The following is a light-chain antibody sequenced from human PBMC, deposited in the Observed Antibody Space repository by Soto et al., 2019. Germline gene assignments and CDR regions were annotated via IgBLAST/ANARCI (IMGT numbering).Light chain of an antibody. Sequence: QSALTQPPSVSGSPGQSVTISCTGTSSDVGSYNRVSWYQQPPGTAPKLIIYEASNRPSGVPDRFFGSKSGNTASLTISGLQAEDEADYYCSSFTSSNTWVFGGGTKVTVL. V-gene: IGLV2-18*02. CDR1: SSDVGSYNR. CDR3: SSFTSSNTWV. CDR2: EAS. J-gene: IGLJ3*02.